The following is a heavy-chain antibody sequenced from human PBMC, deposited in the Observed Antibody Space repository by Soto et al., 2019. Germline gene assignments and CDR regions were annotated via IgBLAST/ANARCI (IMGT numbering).Heavy chain of an antibody. V-gene: IGHV4-39*01. CDR1: GGSISSYY. Sequence: SETLSLTCTVSGGSISSYYWGWIRRPPGKGLEWIGSIYYSGSTYYNPSLKSRVTISVDTSKNQFSLKLSSVTAADTAVYYCAKCITALGPIDYWGQGTLVTVSS. D-gene: IGHD6-6*01. CDR2: IYYSGST. CDR3: AKCITALGPIDY. J-gene: IGHJ4*02.